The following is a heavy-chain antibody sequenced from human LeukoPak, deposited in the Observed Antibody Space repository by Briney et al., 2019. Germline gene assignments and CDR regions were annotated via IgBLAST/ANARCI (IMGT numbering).Heavy chain of an antibody. V-gene: IGHV3-48*04. CDR3: ARDGDIVVPPNWFDP. J-gene: IGHJ5*02. Sequence: GGSLRLSCAASGFTFSSYAMSWVRQAPGKGLEWVSYISSSGSTIYYADSVKGRFTISRDNAKNSLYLQMNSLRAEDTAVYYCARDGDIVVPPNWFDPWGQGTLVTVSS. CDR2: ISSSGSTI. CDR1: GFTFSSYA. D-gene: IGHD2-2*01.